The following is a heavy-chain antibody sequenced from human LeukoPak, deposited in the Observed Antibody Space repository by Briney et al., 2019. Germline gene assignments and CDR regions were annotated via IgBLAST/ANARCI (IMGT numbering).Heavy chain of an antibody. CDR3: ARDGIFDY. CDR2: INPSGGST. CDR1: GYTFSTYY. V-gene: IGHV1-46*01. J-gene: IGHJ4*02. D-gene: IGHD1-1*01. Sequence: GASVKVSCKASGYTFSTYYIHWVRQAPGQGLEWMGIINPSGGSTTYAQKFPGRVTMTRDTSTRTVYMELSSLKSEDTAVYYCARDGIFDYWGQGTLVTVSS.